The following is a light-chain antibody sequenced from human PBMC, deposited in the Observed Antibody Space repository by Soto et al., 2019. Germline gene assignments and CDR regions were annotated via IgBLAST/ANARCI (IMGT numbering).Light chain of an antibody. CDR3: EQYQQWPPT. J-gene: IGKJ1*01. CDR2: GAS. Sequence: IVLTQSPGTLSLSQGERATLSCRASQSVSSSYLAWYQQKPGQAPRLLIYGASSRATGIPDRFSGSGSGTEFTLTISSLQSEDFAVYFCEQYQQWPPTFGQGTKVDIK. CDR1: QSVSSSY. V-gene: IGKV3-20*01.